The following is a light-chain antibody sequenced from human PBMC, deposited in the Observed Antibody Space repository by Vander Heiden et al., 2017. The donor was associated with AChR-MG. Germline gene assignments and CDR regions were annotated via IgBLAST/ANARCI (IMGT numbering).Light chain of an antibody. CDR3: QQRSIWPLT. J-gene: IGKJ4*01. V-gene: IGKV3-11*01. CDR2: GAS. CDR1: QSVSRY. Sequence: DIVLTQSPATLSLSPGERATLSCRASQSVSRYLAWFQQKPGQPPRLLIYGASNRATGIPARFSGSGSETEFTLTISSLEPEDFAVYYCQQRSIWPLTFGGGTKVEIK.